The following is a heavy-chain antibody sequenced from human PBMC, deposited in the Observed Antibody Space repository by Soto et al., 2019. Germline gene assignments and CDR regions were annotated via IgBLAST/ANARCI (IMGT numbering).Heavy chain of an antibody. V-gene: IGHV1-18*01. CDR2: ISAYNGNT. CDR3: ASYREQLVLYGMDV. D-gene: IGHD6-13*01. CDR1: GYTFTSYV. Sequence: QVQLVQSGAEVKKPGATGKVSCKASGYTFTSYVISWVRQAPGQGLEWMGWISAYNGNTNYAQKLQGRVTMTTDTSTSTAYMELRSLRSDDTAVYYCASYREQLVLYGMDVWGQGTTVTVSS. J-gene: IGHJ6*02.